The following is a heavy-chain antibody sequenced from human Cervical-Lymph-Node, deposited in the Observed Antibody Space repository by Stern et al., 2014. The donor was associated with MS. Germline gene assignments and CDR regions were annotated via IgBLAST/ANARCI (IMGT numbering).Heavy chain of an antibody. D-gene: IGHD3-3*01. J-gene: IGHJ3*02. Sequence: VQLVQSGPEVKKPGESLKISCKGSGYRFSNYWIGWVRQMPGKGLEWMGVLFPADSDTRYSPSFEGQVTISADESISTVYLQWTSLKASDTAIYFCARGFWSGRSLGDDAFDIWGQGTMVTVSS. CDR1: GYRFSNYW. V-gene: IGHV5-51*01. CDR3: ARGFWSGRSLGDDAFDI. CDR2: LFPADSDT.